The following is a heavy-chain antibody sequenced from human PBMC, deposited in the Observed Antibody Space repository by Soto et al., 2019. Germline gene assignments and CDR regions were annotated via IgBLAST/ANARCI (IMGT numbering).Heavy chain of an antibody. CDR3: TRDEGWSYDSWFHP. D-gene: IGHD1-26*01. J-gene: IGHJ5*02. Sequence: EVQVVESGGGLVKPGGSLRLSCSFTFSMYSMNWVRQAPGKGLEWVASISSGGTYIKYADSVQGRFTISRDNAKNSVSLQMNNLRVEDTAVYFGTRDEGWSYDSWFHPWGQGTLVTVSS. V-gene: IGHV3-21*01. CDR1: FTFSMYS. CDR2: ISSGGTYI.